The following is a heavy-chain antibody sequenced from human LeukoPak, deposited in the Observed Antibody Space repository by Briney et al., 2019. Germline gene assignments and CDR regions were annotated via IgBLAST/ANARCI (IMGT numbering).Heavy chain of an antibody. CDR2: INHSGST. D-gene: IGHD3-22*01. CDR3: ASRLLLRSLDY. J-gene: IGHJ4*02. V-gene: IGHV4-34*01. Sequence: SETLSLTCAVYGGSFSGYYWSWIRQPPGKGLEWIGEINHSGSTNYNLSLKSRVTISVDTSKNQFSLKLSSVTAADTAVYYCASRLLLRSLDYWGQGTLVTVSS. CDR1: GGSFSGYY.